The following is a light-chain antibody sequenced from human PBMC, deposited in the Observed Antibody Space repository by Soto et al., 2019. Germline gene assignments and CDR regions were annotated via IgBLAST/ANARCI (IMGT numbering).Light chain of an antibody. CDR1: QIIGRW. CDR2: DAS. CDR3: KQYYSYWT. Sequence: DIQMTQSPSTLSASVGDTVTVTCGASQIIGRWLAWYQQKPGKAPKLLIFDASTLENGVPARFSGSRSGPEFSLTIRSLKPDDFATYCCKQYYSYWTFGQGAKVDIK. V-gene: IGKV1-5*01. J-gene: IGKJ1*01.